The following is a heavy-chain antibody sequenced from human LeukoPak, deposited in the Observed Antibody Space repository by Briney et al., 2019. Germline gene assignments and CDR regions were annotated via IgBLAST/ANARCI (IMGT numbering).Heavy chain of an antibody. D-gene: IGHD3-22*01. CDR2: IIPILGIA. J-gene: IGHJ4*02. V-gene: IGHV1-69*04. CDR1: GYTFTSYD. CDR3: ARDYYDSSGYYGFDY. Sequence: SVKVSCKASGYTFTSYDINWVRQATGQGLEWMGRIIPILGIANYAQKFQGRVTITADKSTSTAYMELSSLRSEDTAVYYCARDYYDSSGYYGFDYWGQGTLVTVSS.